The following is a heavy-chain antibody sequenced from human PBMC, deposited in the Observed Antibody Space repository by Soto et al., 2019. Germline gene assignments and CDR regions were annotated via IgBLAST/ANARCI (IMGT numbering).Heavy chain of an antibody. CDR1: GASISSYY. J-gene: IGHJ4*02. V-gene: IGHV4-59*01. CDR2: IYYSGST. CDR3: ARSDGRY. Sequence: SETLSLTCTLSGASISSYYWSWIRQPPGKGLEWIGYIYYSGSTNYNPSLKSRVTISVDTSKNQFSLKLSSVTAADTAVYYCARSDGRYWGQGTLVTVSS.